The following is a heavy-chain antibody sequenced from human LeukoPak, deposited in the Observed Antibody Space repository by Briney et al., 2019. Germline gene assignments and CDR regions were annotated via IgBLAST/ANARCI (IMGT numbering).Heavy chain of an antibody. Sequence: SVKVSCKASGGTFSSYAISWVRQAPGQGLEWMGGIIPIFGTANYAQKLQGRVTMTTDTSTSTAYMELRSLRSDDTAVYYCARGHYYYGSEYDYWGQGTLVTVSS. V-gene: IGHV1-69*05. CDR2: IIPIFGTA. CDR1: GGTFSSYA. D-gene: IGHD3-10*01. J-gene: IGHJ4*02. CDR3: ARGHYYYGSEYDY.